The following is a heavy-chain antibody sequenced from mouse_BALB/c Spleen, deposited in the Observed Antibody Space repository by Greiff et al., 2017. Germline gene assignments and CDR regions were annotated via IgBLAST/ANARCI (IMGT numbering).Heavy chain of an antibody. CDR3: ARDDGNYEAYYYAMDY. D-gene: IGHD2-1*01. V-gene: IGHV2-9*02. CDR2: IWAGGST. CDR1: GFSLTSYG. Sequence: VKLVESGPGLVAPSQSLSITCTVSGFSLTSYGVHWVRQPPGKGLEWLGVIWAGGSTNYNSALMSRLSISKDNSKSQVFLKMNSLQTDDTAMYYCARDDGNYEAYYYAMDYWGQGTSVTVSS. J-gene: IGHJ4*01.